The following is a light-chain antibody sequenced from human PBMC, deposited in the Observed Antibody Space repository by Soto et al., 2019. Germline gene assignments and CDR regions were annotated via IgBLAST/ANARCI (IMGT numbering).Light chain of an antibody. CDR2: VNSDDSH. CDR1: SGHSTYA. Sequence: QSVLTQSPSASASLGASVKLTCTLDSGHSTYAIAWHQHQPKKGPRYLMKVNSDDSHTKGDGIPDRFSGSSSGAERYLTISSLQSDDEADYYCQTWGTGIQVVFGGGTKLTVL. J-gene: IGLJ2*01. CDR3: QTWGTGIQVV. V-gene: IGLV4-69*01.